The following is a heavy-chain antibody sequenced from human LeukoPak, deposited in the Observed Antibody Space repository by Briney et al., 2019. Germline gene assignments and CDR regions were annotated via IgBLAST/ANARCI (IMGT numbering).Heavy chain of an antibody. CDR1: GFTFSDYW. V-gene: IGHV3-7*01. CDR3: ARDIEAFDI. CDR2: IKRDGSEE. D-gene: IGHD3-16*02. Sequence: PGGSLRLSCAASGFTFSDYWMSWVRQAPGKGLEWVANIKRDGSEEYYVDSVKGRFTISRDNAKKSVSLQMNSLRAEGTAMYYCARDIEAFDIWGQGTMVTVFS. J-gene: IGHJ3*02.